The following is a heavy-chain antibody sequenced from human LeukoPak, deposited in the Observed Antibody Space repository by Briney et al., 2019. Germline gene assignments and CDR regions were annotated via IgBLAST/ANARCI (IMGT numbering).Heavy chain of an antibody. CDR3: ARGSLWFGELLSPFDY. J-gene: IGHJ4*02. D-gene: IGHD3-10*01. V-gene: IGHV3-21*01. CDR1: GFTFSTYN. Sequence: PGGSLRLSCAASGFTFSTYNMNWVRQAPGKGLEWVSSITSSSSYTFYADSVKGRFTISRENAKNSLYLQMNSLRAGDTAVYYCARGSLWFGELLSPFDYWGQGTLVTVSS. CDR2: ITSSSSYT.